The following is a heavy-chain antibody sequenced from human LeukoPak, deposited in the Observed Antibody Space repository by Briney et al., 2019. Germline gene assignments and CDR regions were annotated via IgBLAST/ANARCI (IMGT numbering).Heavy chain of an antibody. D-gene: IGHD2-2*01. J-gene: IGHJ6*03. CDR1: GFTFSSYG. V-gene: IGHV3-30*02. CDR3: AKTAERYCSSTSCYYYYYMDV. Sequence: PGGSLRLSCAASGFTFSSYGMHWVRQALGKGLEWVAFIRYDGSNKYYADSVKGRFTISRDNSKNTLYLQMNSLRAEDTAVYYCAKTAERYCSSTSCYYYYYMDVWGKGTTVTVSS. CDR2: IRYDGSNK.